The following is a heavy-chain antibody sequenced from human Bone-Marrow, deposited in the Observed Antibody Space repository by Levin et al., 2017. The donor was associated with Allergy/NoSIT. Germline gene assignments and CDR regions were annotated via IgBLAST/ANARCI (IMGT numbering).Heavy chain of an antibody. CDR2: INPKNGDT. J-gene: IGHJ6*03. CDR1: GYTFSDCY. CDR3: ARDLAGGTYSYYHYMDV. Sequence: KISCKTSGYTFSDCYVQWVRQAPGQGLEWIGWINPKNGDTKYAQKFQGRVTVTRDTSTKTVYMQMSGLRSDDTAVYYCARDLAGGTYSYYHYMDVWGKGATVTVSS. D-gene: IGHD1-26*01. V-gene: IGHV1-2*02.